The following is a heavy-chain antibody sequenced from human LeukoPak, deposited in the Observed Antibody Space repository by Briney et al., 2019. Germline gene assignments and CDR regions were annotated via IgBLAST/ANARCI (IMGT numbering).Heavy chain of an antibody. CDR3: ATEPVADPLLYYFAY. Sequence: ASVKVSCKGSVYTFTEYYIHWVQQAPGKERECVGLVDPEDGKTIYAQKFQGRVTITPDTSTDTAYMELSRLRSEDTAVYYCATEPVADPLLYYFAYWGAGTLVTLSS. D-gene: IGHD1-26*01. J-gene: IGHJ4*02. CDR2: VDPEDGKT. CDR1: VYTFTEYY. V-gene: IGHV1-69-2*01.